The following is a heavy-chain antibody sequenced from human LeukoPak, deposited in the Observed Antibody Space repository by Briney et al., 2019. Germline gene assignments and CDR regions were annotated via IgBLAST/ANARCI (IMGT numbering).Heavy chain of an antibody. D-gene: IGHD6-19*01. CDR1: GFTFSSYW. CDR3: ARDSSGWHNWFDP. CDR2: INSDGSST. J-gene: IGHJ5*02. Sequence: PGGSLRLPCAASGFTFSSYWMHWVRQAPGKGLVWVSRINSDGSSTSYADSVKGRFTISRDNAKNTLYLQMNSLRAEDTAVYYCARDSSGWHNWFDPWGQGTLVTVSS. V-gene: IGHV3-74*01.